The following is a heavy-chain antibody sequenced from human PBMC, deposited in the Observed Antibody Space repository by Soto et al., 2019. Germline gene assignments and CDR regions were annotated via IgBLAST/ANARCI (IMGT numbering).Heavy chain of an antibody. V-gene: IGHV1-69*12. CDR1: GGTFSSYS. J-gene: IGHJ1*01. CDR3: ASSGEIAVAARGYFQH. D-gene: IGHD6-19*01. CDR2: IIPIFGTA. Sequence: QVQLVQSGAEVKKPGSSVKVSCKASGGTFSSYSISWVRQAHGQGLEWMGGIIPIFGTANYAQKFQGRVTITAYESTSTAYMELSSLRSEDTGVYYCASSGEIAVAARGYFQHWGQGTLVTVSS.